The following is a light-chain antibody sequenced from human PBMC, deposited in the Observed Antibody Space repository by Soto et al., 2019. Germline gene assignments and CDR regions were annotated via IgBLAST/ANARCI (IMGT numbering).Light chain of an antibody. V-gene: IGKV3-20*01. CDR2: DAS. CDR1: QSVRSNY. Sequence: EIVLTQSPDTLSLSPGERATLSCRASQSVRSNYLAWYQQKPGQAPRFLIYDASSRATGIPDRFSGSGSGTDFTLTISRLEPYDFAVYYCQQYGSSPLSFGGGTKVEIK. J-gene: IGKJ4*01. CDR3: QQYGSSPLS.